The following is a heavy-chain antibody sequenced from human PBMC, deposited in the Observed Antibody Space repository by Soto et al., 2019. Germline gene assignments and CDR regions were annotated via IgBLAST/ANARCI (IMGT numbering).Heavy chain of an antibody. J-gene: IGHJ4*02. V-gene: IGHV4-34*01. D-gene: IGHD3-3*01. Sequence: SETLSLTCAVYGGSFSGYYWSWIRQPPGKGLEWIGEINHSGSTNYNPSLKSRVTISVDTSKNQFSLKLSSVTAADTAVYYCARGLTIFGVSYWGQGTLVTVS. CDR3: ARGLTIFGVSY. CDR1: GGSFSGYY. CDR2: INHSGST.